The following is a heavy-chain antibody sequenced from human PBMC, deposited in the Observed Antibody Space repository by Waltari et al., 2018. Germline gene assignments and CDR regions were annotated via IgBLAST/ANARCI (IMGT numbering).Heavy chain of an antibody. CDR2: IRSKAYGGTT. CDR3: TRDPLPAYNWNPNWFDP. D-gene: IGHD1-20*01. Sequence: EVQLVESGGGLVQPGRSLRLSCTASGFTFGDYAMSWFRQAPGKGLEWVGFIRSKAYGGTTEYAESVKCRFTISRDDSKSIAYLQMNSLKTEDTAVYYCTRDPLPAYNWNPNWFDPWGQGTLVTVSS. J-gene: IGHJ5*02. CDR1: GFTFGDYA. V-gene: IGHV3-49*03.